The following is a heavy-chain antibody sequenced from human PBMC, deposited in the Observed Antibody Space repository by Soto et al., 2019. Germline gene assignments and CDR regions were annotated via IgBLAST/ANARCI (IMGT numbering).Heavy chain of an antibody. J-gene: IGHJ5*02. CDR3: AADLGPSYDRNNWFDP. D-gene: IGHD2-21*01. V-gene: IGHV3-15*07. Sequence: EVQLVDSGGDLVKPGGSLRLSCAASDFIFSHAWFHWVRQPPGKGLELVGRVKNKGGATDYAASVKGRFTISRDDSKNTLYLQISSVRNEDTAMYYCAADLGPSYDRNNWFDPWGQGTLLSVSS. CDR1: DFIFSHAW. CDR2: VKNKGGAT.